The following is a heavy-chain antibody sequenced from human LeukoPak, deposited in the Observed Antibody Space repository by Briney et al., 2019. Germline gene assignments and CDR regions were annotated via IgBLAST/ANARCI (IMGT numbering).Heavy chain of an antibody. CDR1: GYTFTSYG. Sequence: ASVKVSCKASGYTFTSYGISWVRQAPGQGLEWMGWISAYNGNTNYAQKLLGRVTMTTDTSTSTAYMELRSLRSDDTAVYYCATQKLVSFYYYYGMDVWGQGTTVTVSS. J-gene: IGHJ6*02. CDR2: ISAYNGNT. D-gene: IGHD6-13*01. CDR3: ATQKLVSFYYYYGMDV. V-gene: IGHV1-18*01.